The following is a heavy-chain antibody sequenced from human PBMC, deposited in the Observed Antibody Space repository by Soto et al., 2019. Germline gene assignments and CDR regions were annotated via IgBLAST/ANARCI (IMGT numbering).Heavy chain of an antibody. J-gene: IGHJ5*02. CDR1: GVSISSGGYS. D-gene: IGHD3-16*01. Sequence: SETLSLTCAVSGVSISSGGYSWSWIRQPPGKGLEWIGYIYHSGSTYYNPSLKSRVTISVDRSKNQFSLKLSSVTAADTAVYYCARIMITFGGVADWFDPWGQGTLVTVSS. V-gene: IGHV4-30-2*01. CDR3: ARIMITFGGVADWFDP. CDR2: IYHSGST.